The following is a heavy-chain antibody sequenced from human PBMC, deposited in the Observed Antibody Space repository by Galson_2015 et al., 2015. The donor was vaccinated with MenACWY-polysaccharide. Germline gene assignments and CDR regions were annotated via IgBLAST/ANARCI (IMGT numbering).Heavy chain of an antibody. CDR2: IFGGGST. D-gene: IGHD4-11*01. CDR3: AREGETTVIGGGGMDV. V-gene: IGHV3-66*01. Sequence: SLRLSCAASGFTVSSNYMSWVRQAPGKGLEWVSVIFGGGSTIYADSVKGRFTISRDNSKNTLSLQMNSLRAEDTAVYYCAREGETTVIGGGGMDVWGQGTTVTVSS. CDR1: GFTVSSNY. J-gene: IGHJ6*02.